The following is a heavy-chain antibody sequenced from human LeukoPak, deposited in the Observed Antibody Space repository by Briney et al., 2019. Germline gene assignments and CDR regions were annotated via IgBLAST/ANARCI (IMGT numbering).Heavy chain of an antibody. CDR2: INSDGSST. V-gene: IGHV3-74*01. CDR1: GFNLRTYW. CDR3: ARSSRDGRGYYGTLES. D-gene: IGHD3-10*01. J-gene: IGHJ4*02. Sequence: QSGGSLRLSCVASGFNLRTYWMHWVRQLPGKGLEWLSRINSDGSSTTYADSVKGRFTISRDNAKNTLYLEVNGLTVEDTAVYHCARSSRDGRGYYGTLESWGQGTRVTVSS.